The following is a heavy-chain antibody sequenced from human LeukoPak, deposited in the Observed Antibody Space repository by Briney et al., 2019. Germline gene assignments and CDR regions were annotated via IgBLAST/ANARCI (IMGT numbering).Heavy chain of an antibody. D-gene: IGHD6-13*01. CDR1: GGSISSGDYY. CDR3: ATSSSRENGFDY. CDR2: IYYSGST. J-gene: IGHJ4*02. V-gene: IGHV4-30-4*01. Sequence: SQTLSLTCTVSGGSISSGDYYWSWIRQPPGKGLEWIGYIYYSGSTYYNPSLKSRVTISVDTSKNQFSLKLSSVTAADTAVYYCATSSSRENGFDYWGQGTLVTVSS.